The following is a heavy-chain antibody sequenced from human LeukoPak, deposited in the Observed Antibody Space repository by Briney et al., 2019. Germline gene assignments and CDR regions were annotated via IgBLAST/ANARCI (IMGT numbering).Heavy chain of an antibody. CDR2: IKSKTDGETT. D-gene: IGHD2-2*01. Sequence: GGSLRLSCATSELTFNNAWMSWVRQAPGKGLEWVGRIKSKTDGETTDYATPVKGRFTISRDDSKNTLYLQMNSLKTEDTAVYYCTTDPLGYCSSTSCYFFDYWGQGTLVTVSS. J-gene: IGHJ4*02. CDR3: TTDPLGYCSSTSCYFFDY. V-gene: IGHV3-15*01. CDR1: ELTFNNAW.